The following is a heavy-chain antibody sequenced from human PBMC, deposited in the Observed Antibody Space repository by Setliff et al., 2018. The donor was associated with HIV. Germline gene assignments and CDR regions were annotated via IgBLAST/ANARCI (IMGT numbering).Heavy chain of an antibody. CDR1: SDSISSSY. J-gene: IGHJ4*02. V-gene: IGHV4-59*01. CDR2: IYYSGST. Sequence: PSETLSLTCTVSSDSISSSYWSWIRQPPGKGLEWIGSIYYSGSTNYNPSLKSRVTISVDTSKNQFSLKLSSVTAADTAVYYCARGIVVVTAIFAPFFDYWGQGTLVTVSS. D-gene: IGHD2-21*02. CDR3: ARGIVVVTAIFAPFFDY.